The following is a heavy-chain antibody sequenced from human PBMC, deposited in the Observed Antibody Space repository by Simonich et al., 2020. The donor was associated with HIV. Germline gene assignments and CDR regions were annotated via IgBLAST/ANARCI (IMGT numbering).Heavy chain of an antibody. V-gene: IGHV4-34*01. CDR2: INVNGRT. CDR3: ARRRPLGKDDAFDI. J-gene: IGHJ3*02. D-gene: IGHD7-27*01. Sequence: QVQLQQWGAGLLKPSETLSLNCAVYGVSFSGNYWSWIRQTPGKGLEWLGEINVNGRTNYKPSLKSRVIISVDMSKNQFSLKLNSVTAADTAVYYCARRRPLGKDDAFDIWGQGTLVTVSS. CDR1: GVSFSGNY.